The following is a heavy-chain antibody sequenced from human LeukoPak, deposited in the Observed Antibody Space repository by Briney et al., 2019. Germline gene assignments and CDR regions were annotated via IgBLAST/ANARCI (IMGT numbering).Heavy chain of an antibody. CDR1: GGSFSGYY. V-gene: IGHV4-34*01. D-gene: IGHD6-19*01. CDR3: ARAYSSGWYVGVGDY. CDR2: INHSGST. J-gene: IGHJ4*02. Sequence: KTSETLSLTCAVYGGSFSGYYWSWIRQPPGKGLEWIGEINHSGSTNYNPSLKSRVTISVDTSKNQFSLKLSSVTAADTAVYYCARAYSSGWYVGVGDYWGQGTLVTVSS.